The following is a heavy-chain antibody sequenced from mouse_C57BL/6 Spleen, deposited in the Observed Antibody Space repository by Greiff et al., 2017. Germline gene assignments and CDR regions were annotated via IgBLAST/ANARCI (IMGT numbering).Heavy chain of an antibody. Sequence: QVTLKESGPGILQPSQTLSLTCSFSGFSLSTFGLGVGWIRQPSGKGLEWLAHIWWDDDKYYNPALKSRLTISKNTSKNQVFLKIANVDTADTATYYCARMGYDYDRGYAMDYWGQGTSVTVSS. J-gene: IGHJ4*01. D-gene: IGHD2-4*01. CDR1: GFSLSTFGLG. CDR2: IWWDDDK. CDR3: ARMGYDYDRGYAMDY. V-gene: IGHV8-8*01.